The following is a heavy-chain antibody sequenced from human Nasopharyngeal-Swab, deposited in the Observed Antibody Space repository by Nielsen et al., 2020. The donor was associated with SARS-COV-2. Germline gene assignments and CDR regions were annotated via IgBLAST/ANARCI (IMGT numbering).Heavy chain of an antibody. J-gene: IGHJ6*02. CDR2: IIPIFGAA. V-gene: IGHV1-69*13. D-gene: IGHD6-6*01. CDR3: ARVRGRSSSFQGGMDV. CDR1: GGTFSSYA. Sequence: SVKVSCKASGGTFSSYAISWVRQAPGQGLEWMGGIIPIFGAANYAQKFQGRVTITADESTSTAYMELSSLRSEDTAVYYCARVRGRSSSFQGGMDVWGQGTTVTVSS.